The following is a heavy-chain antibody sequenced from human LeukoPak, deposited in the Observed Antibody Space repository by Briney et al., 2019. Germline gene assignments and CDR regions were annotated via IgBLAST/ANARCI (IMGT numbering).Heavy chain of an antibody. CDR1: GGSISSYY. CDR3: ASPRSYYDSSGYYIS. Sequence: ASETLSLTCTVSGGSISSYYWSWIRQPLGKGLEWIGYIYYSGSTNYNPSLKSRVTISVDTSKNQFSLKLSSVTAADTAVYYCASPRSYYDSSGYYISWGQGTLVTVSS. D-gene: IGHD3-22*01. V-gene: IGHV4-59*01. J-gene: IGHJ5*02. CDR2: IYYSGST.